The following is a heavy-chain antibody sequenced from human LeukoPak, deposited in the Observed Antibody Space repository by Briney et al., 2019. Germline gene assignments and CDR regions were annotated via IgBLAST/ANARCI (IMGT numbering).Heavy chain of an antibody. CDR2: VFYTGDT. V-gene: IGHV4-59*08. CDR3: ARHPFATPFDH. D-gene: IGHD2-15*01. J-gene: IGHJ4*02. CDR1: GGSISSFY. Sequence: PSETLSLTCAVSGGSISSFYWSWIRQPPGKGLEWIGYVFYTGDTNSNPSLKSRVTVSLDTSKNQLSLRLTSVTAAGTAVYYCARHPFATPFDHWGRGTLVTVSS.